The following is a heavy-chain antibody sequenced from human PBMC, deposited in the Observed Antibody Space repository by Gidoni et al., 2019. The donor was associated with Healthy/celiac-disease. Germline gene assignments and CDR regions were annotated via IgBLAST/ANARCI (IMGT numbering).Heavy chain of an antibody. CDR2: IKQDGSEK. D-gene: IGHD4-17*01. V-gene: IGHV3-7*01. J-gene: IGHJ6*03. CDR1: GFTFRSYW. Sequence: EVQLVASGGGLVKPGGYLRLSCAASGFTFRSYWLSWVGQAPGKGLERVANIKQDGSEKYYVDSVKCRCTISRDNAKNTLYRQINSLRAEDKAVYYCARDRIGEDYGDYYYCYMDVWGKGTTVTVSS. CDR3: ARDRIGEDYGDYYYCYMDV.